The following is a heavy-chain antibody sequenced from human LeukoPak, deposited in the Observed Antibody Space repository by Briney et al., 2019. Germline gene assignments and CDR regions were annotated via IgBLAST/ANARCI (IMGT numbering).Heavy chain of an antibody. J-gene: IGHJ6*03. CDR1: GGSISSSSYY. D-gene: IGHD6-13*01. V-gene: IGHV4-39*01. Sequence: ETLSLTCTVSGGSISSSSYYWGWIRQPPGKGLEWIGSIYYSGSTYYNPSLKSRVTISVDTSKNQFSLKLSSVTAADTAVYYCARAPGVAAAGTTNHYYYYYYMDVWGKGTTVTVSS. CDR2: IYYSGST. CDR3: ARAPGVAAAGTTNHYYYYYYMDV.